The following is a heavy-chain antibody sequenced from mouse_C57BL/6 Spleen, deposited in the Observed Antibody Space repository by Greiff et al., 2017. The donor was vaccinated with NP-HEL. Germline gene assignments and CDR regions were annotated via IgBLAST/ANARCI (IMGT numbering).Heavy chain of an antibody. V-gene: IGHV14-1*01. CDR1: GFNIKDYY. CDR3: TTIYYGSSSHYYAMDY. J-gene: IGHJ4*01. Sequence: VTLKESGAELVRPGASVKLSCTASGFNIKDYYMHWVKQRPEQGLEWIGRIDPEDGDTEYAPKFQGKATMTADTSSNTAYLQLSSLTSEDTAVYYCTTIYYGSSSHYYAMDYWGQGTSVTVSS. CDR2: IDPEDGDT. D-gene: IGHD1-1*01.